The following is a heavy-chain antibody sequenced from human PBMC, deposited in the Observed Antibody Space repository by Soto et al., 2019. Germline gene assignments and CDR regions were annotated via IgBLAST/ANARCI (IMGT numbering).Heavy chain of an antibody. D-gene: IGHD7-27*01. Sequence: SETLSLTCAVYGGSFSGYYWGWIRQPPGKGLEWIGEINHSGSTNYNPSLKSRDTISVDTSKHQFSLKLSSVTAADTAVYYCASNGGPGPHNLAAYWGQGTLVTVSS. CDR1: GGSFSGYY. CDR2: INHSGST. CDR3: ASNGGPGPHNLAAY. V-gene: IGHV4-34*01. J-gene: IGHJ4*02.